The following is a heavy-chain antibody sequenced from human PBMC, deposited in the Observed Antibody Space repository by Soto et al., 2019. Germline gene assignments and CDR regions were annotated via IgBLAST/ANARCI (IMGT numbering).Heavy chain of an antibody. Sequence: KPSETLSLTCTVSGGSISSYYWSWIRQPPGKGLEWIGYIYYSGSTNYNPSLKSRVTISVDTSKNQFSLQLSSVTAADTAVYYCARGGALGYFDVRSGYSPRPDALDIWGKATMVTVSS. D-gene: IGHD3-3*01. V-gene: IGHV4-59*01. J-gene: IGHJ3*02. CDR2: IYYSGST. CDR1: GGSISSYY. CDR3: ARGGALGYFDVRSGYSPRPDALDI.